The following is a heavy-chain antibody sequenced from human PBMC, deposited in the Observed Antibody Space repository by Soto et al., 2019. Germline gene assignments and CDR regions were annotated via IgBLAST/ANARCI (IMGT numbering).Heavy chain of an antibody. D-gene: IGHD4-17*01. CDR3: ARNQGDGDSSFDY. V-gene: IGHV4-59*01. CDR1: GGSISSYY. CDR2: IYYSGST. Sequence: PSETMSLTCTVSGGSISSYYWSWIRQPPGKGLEWIGYIYYSGSTNYNPSLKSRVTISVDTSKNQFSLKLSSVTAADTAVYYCARNQGDGDSSFDYWGQGTLVTVSS. J-gene: IGHJ4*02.